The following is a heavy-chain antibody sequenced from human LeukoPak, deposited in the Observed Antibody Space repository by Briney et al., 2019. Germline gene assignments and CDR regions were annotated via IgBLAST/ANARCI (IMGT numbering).Heavy chain of an antibody. CDR1: GYTFTGYY. V-gene: IGHV1-2*02. CDR2: INPNSGGT. D-gene: IGHD1-26*01. CDR3: ARAGLSGMWALNWFDP. Sequence: ASVKVSCKASGYTFTGYYMHWVRQAPGQGLEWMGWINPNSGGTNYAQKFQGRVTMTTDTSTSTAYMELRSLRSDDTAVYYCARAGLSGMWALNWFDPWGQGTLVTVSS. J-gene: IGHJ5*02.